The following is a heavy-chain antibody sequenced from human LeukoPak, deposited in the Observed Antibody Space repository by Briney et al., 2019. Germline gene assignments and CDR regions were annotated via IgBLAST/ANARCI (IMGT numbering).Heavy chain of an antibody. J-gene: IGHJ5*02. Sequence: GGSLRLSCAASGFTFSSYAMSWVRQAPGKGLERVSAISGSGGSTYYADSVKGRFTISRDNAKNSLYLQMNSLRAEDTAVYYCARSEDIVVVVAAGIDPWGQGTLVTVSS. D-gene: IGHD2-15*01. CDR3: ARSEDIVVVVAAGIDP. CDR2: ISGSGGST. V-gene: IGHV3-23*01. CDR1: GFTFSSYA.